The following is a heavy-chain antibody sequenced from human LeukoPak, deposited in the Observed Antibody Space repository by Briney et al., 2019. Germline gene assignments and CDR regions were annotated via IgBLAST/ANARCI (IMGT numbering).Heavy chain of an antibody. D-gene: IGHD6-13*01. CDR2: ISSSSSTI. CDR1: GFTFSSYS. CDR3: VAAAGTDY. Sequence: GGSLRLSCAASGFTFSSYSMNWVRQAPGKGLEWVSYISSSSSTIYYADSVKGRFTISRDNSKNTLYLQMNSLRAEDTAVYYGVAAAGTDYWGQGTLVTVSS. J-gene: IGHJ4*02. V-gene: IGHV3-48*01.